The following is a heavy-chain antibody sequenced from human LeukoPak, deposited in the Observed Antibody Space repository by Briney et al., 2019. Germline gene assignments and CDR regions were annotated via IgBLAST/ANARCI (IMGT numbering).Heavy chain of an antibody. CDR3: ARDVTSGTNWYFDL. V-gene: IGHV4-59*01. Sequence: SETLFLTCTVSGGSISSYYWSWIRQPPGKGLEWIGYIYYSGSTNYNPSLKSRVTISVDTSKNQFSLKLSSVTAADTAVYYCARDVTSGTNWYFDLWGRGTLVTVSS. CDR2: IYYSGST. CDR1: GGSISSYY. D-gene: IGHD6-13*01. J-gene: IGHJ2*01.